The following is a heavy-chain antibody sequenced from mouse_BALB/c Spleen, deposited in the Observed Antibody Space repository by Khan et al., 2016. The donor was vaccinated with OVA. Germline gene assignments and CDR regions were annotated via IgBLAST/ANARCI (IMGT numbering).Heavy chain of an antibody. CDR3: IRFHVGY. Sequence: QIQLEQSGPELKKPGETVKISCKASGYTFTNYVMNWVKQTPGKGLKWIGWINTYTGEPTFDDDFKGRFAFPSETSASTALLQINSLKDEDADTYFCIRFHVGYWGQGTTLTVSS. V-gene: IGHV9-3-1*01. J-gene: IGHJ2*01. CDR1: GYTFTNYV. CDR2: INTYTGEP.